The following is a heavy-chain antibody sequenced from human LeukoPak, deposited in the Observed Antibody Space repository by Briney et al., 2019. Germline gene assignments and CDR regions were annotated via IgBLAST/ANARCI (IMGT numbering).Heavy chain of an antibody. CDR1: GFTFSDYY. CDR3: ARGPLSGYVFFDY. Sequence: NPGGSLRLSCAASGFTFSDYYMSWIRQAPGKGLEWVSYISSSGSTIYYADSVKGRFTISRDNAKNSLYLQMNSLRAEDTAVYYCARGPLSGYVFFDYWGQGTLVTVSS. V-gene: IGHV3-11*04. D-gene: IGHD5-12*01. J-gene: IGHJ4*02. CDR2: ISSSGSTI.